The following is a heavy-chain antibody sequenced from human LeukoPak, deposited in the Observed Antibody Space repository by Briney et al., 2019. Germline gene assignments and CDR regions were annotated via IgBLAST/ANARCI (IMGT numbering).Heavy chain of an antibody. Sequence: PGGSLRLSCAASGFTFSSDGMSWVRQAPGKGLEWVSSISASGGGTVYADSVKGRVTISRDNSKNTLYLQMNSLRAEDTAVYYCARGTGLYDAFDIWGQGTMVTVSS. CDR2: ISASGGGT. J-gene: IGHJ3*02. CDR1: GFTFSSDG. CDR3: ARGTGLYDAFDI. V-gene: IGHV3-23*01. D-gene: IGHD3-16*01.